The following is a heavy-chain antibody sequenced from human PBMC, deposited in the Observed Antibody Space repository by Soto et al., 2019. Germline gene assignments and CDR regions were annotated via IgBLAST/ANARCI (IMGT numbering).Heavy chain of an antibody. CDR1: DGSISKFY. CDR2: ISSSGNT. D-gene: IGHD3-22*01. Sequence: SETLSLTCTVSDGSISKFYWSWIRQPPGKGLEWIGYISSSGNTNYNPSLKSRVSISVDTSKNQFSLNLTSVTAADTGVYYCARAPMVLTRSYFDSWGQGTPVTVS. CDR3: ARAPMVLTRSYFDS. V-gene: IGHV4-59*01. J-gene: IGHJ4*02.